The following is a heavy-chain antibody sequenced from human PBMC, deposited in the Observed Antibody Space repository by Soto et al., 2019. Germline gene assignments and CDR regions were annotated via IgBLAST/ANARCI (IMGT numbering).Heavy chain of an antibody. CDR1: GGSISSGGYY. Sequence: QVQLQESGPGLVKPSQTLSLTCTVSGGSISSGGYYWSWIRQHPGKGLEWIGYIYYSGSTYYNPSLKSRVTISVDTSKNQFSLKLSSVTAADTVVYYCARVRDYDILTGYRALDAFDIWGQGTMVTVSS. D-gene: IGHD3-9*01. J-gene: IGHJ3*02. CDR2: IYYSGST. CDR3: ARVRDYDILTGYRALDAFDI. V-gene: IGHV4-31*03.